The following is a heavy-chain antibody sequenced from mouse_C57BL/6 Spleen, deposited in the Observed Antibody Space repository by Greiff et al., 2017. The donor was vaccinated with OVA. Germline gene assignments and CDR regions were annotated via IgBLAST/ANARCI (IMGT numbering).Heavy chain of an antibody. V-gene: IGHV1-69*01. Sequence: VQLQQPGAELVMPGASVKLSCKASGYTFTSYWMHWVKQRPGQGLEWIGEIDPSDSYTNYNQKFKGKSTLTVDKSSSTAYMQLSSLTSEDSAVYYCARLYYGSSPYYAMDYWGQGTSVTVSS. CDR2: IDPSDSYT. CDR3: ARLYYGSSPYYAMDY. D-gene: IGHD1-1*01. CDR1: GYTFTSYW. J-gene: IGHJ4*01.